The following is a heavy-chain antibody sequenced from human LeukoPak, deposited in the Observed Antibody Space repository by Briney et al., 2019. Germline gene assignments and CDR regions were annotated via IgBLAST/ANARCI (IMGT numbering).Heavy chain of an antibody. CDR1: GGSISSSSYN. D-gene: IGHD6-19*01. V-gene: IGHV4-39*01. J-gene: IGHJ5*02. CDR3: ARPPGIAVAWFDP. CDR2: IDYSGST. Sequence: PSETLSLTCTVSGGSISSSSYNWGWIRQPPGKGLEWIGSIDYSGSTYYNPSLKSRVTISVDTSKNQFSLKLSSVTAADTAVYYCARPPGIAVAWFDPWGQGTLVTVSS.